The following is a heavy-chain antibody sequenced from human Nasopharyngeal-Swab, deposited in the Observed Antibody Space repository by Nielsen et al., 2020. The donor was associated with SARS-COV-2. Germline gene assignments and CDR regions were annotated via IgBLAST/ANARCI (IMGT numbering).Heavy chain of an antibody. D-gene: IGHD3-22*01. CDR3: ARLGRSMIVVVIRPGYFDL. Sequence: TPSLTRAVSGYSISSGYYWGWIRQPPGKGLEWIGSIYHSGSTYYNPSLKSRVTISVDTSKNQFSLKLSSVTAADTAVYYCARLGRSMIVVVIRPGYFDLWGRGTLVTVSS. V-gene: IGHV4-38-2*01. CDR2: IYHSGST. CDR1: GYSISSGYY. J-gene: IGHJ2*01.